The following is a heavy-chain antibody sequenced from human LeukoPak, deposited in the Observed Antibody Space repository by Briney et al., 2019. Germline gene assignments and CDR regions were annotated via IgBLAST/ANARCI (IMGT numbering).Heavy chain of an antibody. Sequence: VGSLRLSCAASGFTFSSYSMNWVRQAPGKGLEWVSYISSSSSIIYYADSVKGRFTISRDNAKNSLYLQMNSLRAEDTAVYYCARDLGVVSHYYFDYWGQGTLVTVTS. J-gene: IGHJ4*02. CDR2: ISSSSSII. CDR1: GFTFSSYS. D-gene: IGHD2/OR15-2a*01. CDR3: ARDLGVVSHYYFDY. V-gene: IGHV3-48*01.